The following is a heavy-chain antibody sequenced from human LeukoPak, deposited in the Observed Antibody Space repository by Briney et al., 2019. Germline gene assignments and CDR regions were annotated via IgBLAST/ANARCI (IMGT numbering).Heavy chain of an antibody. CDR3: AKGATSKRRDGYCSGGSCYPVDY. CDR2: IGGSGGST. Sequence: GGSLRLSCAASGFTFSSYAMSWVRQAPGKGLEWVSAIGGSGGSTYHADSVKGRFTISRDNSKNTLYLQMNSLRAEDTAVYYCAKGATSKRRDGYCSGGSCYPVDYWGQGTLVTVSS. V-gene: IGHV3-23*01. D-gene: IGHD2-15*01. J-gene: IGHJ4*02. CDR1: GFTFSSYA.